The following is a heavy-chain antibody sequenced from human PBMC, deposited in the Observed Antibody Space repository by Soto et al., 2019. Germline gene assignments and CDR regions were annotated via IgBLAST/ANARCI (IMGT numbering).Heavy chain of an antibody. D-gene: IGHD6-13*01. J-gene: IGHJ4*02. CDR2: ARDKAHSYTT. Sequence: EVQLVESGGGLVQPGGSLRLSCAASGFTFSDHYMDWVRQAPGKGLEWVGRARDKAHSYTTEYAPSVKGRFTISRDDSKNSLYLQMNSLKTEDTAVYYCARIYSSTWYGSFFDYCGQGTLVTVSS. CDR3: ARIYSSTWYGSFFDY. CDR1: GFTFSDHY. V-gene: IGHV3-72*01.